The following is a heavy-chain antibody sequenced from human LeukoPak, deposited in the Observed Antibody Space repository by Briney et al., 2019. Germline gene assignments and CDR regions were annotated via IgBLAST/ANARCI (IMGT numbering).Heavy chain of an antibody. J-gene: IGHJ4*02. CDR3: ANWGLRGYSYGYGDY. D-gene: IGHD5-18*01. CDR1: GFTFSSYA. CDR2: ISGSGGST. Sequence: PGGSLRLSCAASGFTFSSYAMSWVRQAPGEGLEWVSAISGSGGSTYYADSVKGRFTFSRDNSKNTLYLQMNSLRAEDTAVYYCANWGLRGYSYGYGDYWGQGTLVTVSS. V-gene: IGHV3-23*01.